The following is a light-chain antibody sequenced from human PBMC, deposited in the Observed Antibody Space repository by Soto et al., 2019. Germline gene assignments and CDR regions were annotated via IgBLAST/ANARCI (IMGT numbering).Light chain of an antibody. J-gene: IGKJ1*01. CDR1: QGISGD. CDR2: TGT. Sequence: AIQMTQSPSSLSASLGDSVTITCRASQGISGDLGWYQQKPGRAPKLLIYTGTHLQSGVPSRFSGSGSGTDFTLTISSLQPDDFATYYCQHYNSYSEAFGQGTKVELK. V-gene: IGKV1-6*01. CDR3: QHYNSYSEA.